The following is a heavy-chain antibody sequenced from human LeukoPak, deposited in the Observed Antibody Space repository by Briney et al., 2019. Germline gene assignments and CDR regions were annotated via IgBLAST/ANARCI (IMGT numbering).Heavy chain of an antibody. CDR3: ARDAGNYDSGTSRFDY. CDR2: MSGSGGST. Sequence: PGGSLRLSCAASGFTFSSYAMSWVRQAPGKGLEWVSTMSGSGGSTYYADSVKGRFTISRDNSKNTLYLQLSSLRAEDTALYYCARDAGNYDSGTSRFDYWGQGTLVTPSS. J-gene: IGHJ4*02. CDR1: GFTFSSYA. V-gene: IGHV3-23*01. D-gene: IGHD3-10*01.